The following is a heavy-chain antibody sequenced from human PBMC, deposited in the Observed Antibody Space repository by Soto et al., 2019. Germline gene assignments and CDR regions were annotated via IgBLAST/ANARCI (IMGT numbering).Heavy chain of an antibody. CDR1: GYTFTSYD. CDR2: ISAYNGST. D-gene: IGHD5-18*01. V-gene: IGHV1-18*01. J-gene: IGHJ4*02. CDR3: ARAKRGIQLTSY. Sequence: ASVKVSCKASGYTFTSYDFSWVRQAPGQGLEWMGWISAYNGSTNYAQKLQGRITMTTDTSTSTAYMELRSLRSDDTAVYYCARAKRGIQLTSYWGQGTLVTVSS.